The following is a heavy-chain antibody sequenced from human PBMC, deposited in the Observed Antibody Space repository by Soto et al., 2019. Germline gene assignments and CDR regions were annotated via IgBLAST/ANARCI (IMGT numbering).Heavy chain of an antibody. CDR2: IHWNDDK. D-gene: IGHD3-22*01. Sequence: SGPTLVNPTQTLTLTCSFSGFSLSVYGVRVIWFRQPPGETLEWLALIHWNDDKRYSPYLKSRLTITKDTSKNQVVLTLTNLDPLDTGTYFCAHTKDSSGCLTSWGHGILDTVS. CDR1: GFSLSVYGVR. CDR3: AHTKDSSGCLTS. J-gene: IGHJ5*01. V-gene: IGHV2-5*01.